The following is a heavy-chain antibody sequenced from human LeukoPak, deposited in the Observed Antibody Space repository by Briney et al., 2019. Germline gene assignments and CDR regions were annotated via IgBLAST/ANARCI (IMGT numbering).Heavy chain of an antibody. D-gene: IGHD6-13*01. V-gene: IGHV3-66*01. Sequence: GGSLRLSCAASGFTVSSNYMSWVRQAPGKGLEWVSVIYSGGSTFYADSVRGRFTISRDNPKNTLYLQMNSLRAEDTAVYYCARDVSGSSSWSDFDYWGQGTLVTVSS. CDR3: ARDVSGSSSWSDFDY. CDR1: GFTVSSNY. J-gene: IGHJ4*02. CDR2: IYSGGST.